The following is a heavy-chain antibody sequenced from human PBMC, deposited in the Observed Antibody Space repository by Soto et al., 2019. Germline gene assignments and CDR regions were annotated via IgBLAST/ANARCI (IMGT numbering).Heavy chain of an antibody. CDR2: ISDSGST. CDR3: EKYQPPELDT. D-gene: IGHD2-2*01. Sequence: SETLSLTCSVSGASIGSGDDYWTWIRQSPGKGLEWIGYISDSGSTFYNPSLRSRLTIALDTSKNHFSLKLKSVTAADTAVYYCEKYQPPELDTWGQGIPVTVSS. CDR1: GASIGSGDDY. V-gene: IGHV4-30-4*08. J-gene: IGHJ5*02.